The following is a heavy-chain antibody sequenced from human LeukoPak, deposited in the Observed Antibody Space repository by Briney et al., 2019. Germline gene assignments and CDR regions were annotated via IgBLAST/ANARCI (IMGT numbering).Heavy chain of an antibody. CDR2: IYYSGST. Sequence: PSETLSLTCTVSGGSISSYYWSWIRQPPGKGLEWIGYIYYSGSTNYNPSLKSRVTISVDTSKNQFPLKLSSVTAADTAVYYCARAGYCSSTSCYTNFDYWGQGTLVTVSS. D-gene: IGHD2-2*02. CDR3: ARAGYCSSTSCYTNFDY. J-gene: IGHJ4*02. CDR1: GGSISSYY. V-gene: IGHV4-59*01.